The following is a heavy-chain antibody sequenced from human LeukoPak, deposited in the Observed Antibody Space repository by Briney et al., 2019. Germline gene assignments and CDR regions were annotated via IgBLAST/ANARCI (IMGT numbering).Heavy chain of an antibody. J-gene: IGHJ5*02. CDR3: ARGVVVTAILQNWFDP. V-gene: IGHV4-34*01. Sequence: SETLSLTCTVSGGSISSYYWSWIRQPPGKGLEWIGEINHSGSTNYNPSLKSRVTISVDTSKNQFSLKLSSVTAADTAVYYCARGVVVTAILQNWFDPWGQGTLVTVSS. CDR1: GGSISSYY. CDR2: INHSGST. D-gene: IGHD2-21*02.